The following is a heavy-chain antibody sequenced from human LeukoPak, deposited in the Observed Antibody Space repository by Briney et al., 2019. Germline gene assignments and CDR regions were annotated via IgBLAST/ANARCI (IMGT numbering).Heavy chain of an antibody. CDR3: ARHQFVSDWFDP. CDR1: GGSISSSSYY. V-gene: IGHV4-39*01. Sequence: PSETLSLTCTVSGGSISSSSYYWGWIRQPPGKGLEWIGSIYYSGSTYYNPSLKSRVTISVDTSKNQFSLKLRSVTAADTAVYYCARHQFVSDWFDPWGQGTLVTVSS. J-gene: IGHJ5*02. CDR2: IYYSGST. D-gene: IGHD5-24*01.